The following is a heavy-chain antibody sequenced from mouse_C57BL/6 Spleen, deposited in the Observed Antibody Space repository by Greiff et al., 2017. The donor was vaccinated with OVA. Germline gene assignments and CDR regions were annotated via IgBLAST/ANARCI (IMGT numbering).Heavy chain of an antibody. V-gene: IGHV5-4*01. CDR2: ISDGGSYT. J-gene: IGHJ1*03. D-gene: IGHD2-3*01. Sequence: EVKLVESGGGLVKPGGSLKLSCAASGFTFSSYAMSWVRQTPEKRLEWVATISDGGSYTYYTDNVKGRFTISRDNAKNNLYLQMSHLKSEDTAMYYCARDRGGYYVHWYFDVWGTGTTVTVSS. CDR3: ARDRGGYYVHWYFDV. CDR1: GFTFSSYA.